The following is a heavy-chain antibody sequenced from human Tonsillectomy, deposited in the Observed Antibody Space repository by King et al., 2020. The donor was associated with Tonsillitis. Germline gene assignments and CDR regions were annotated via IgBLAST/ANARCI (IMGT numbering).Heavy chain of an antibody. Sequence: QVQLQQWGAGLLKPSETLSLTCGVYGGSFSGYSWTWIRQPPGKGLDWIGEINHSGSTNYNPSLKSRVTISVDTSKSQFSLKLSSVTAADTAVYYCARGFNDYVWGTYRPFDYWGQGALVTVSS. CDR1: GGSFSGYS. CDR2: INHSGST. CDR3: ARGFNDYVWGTYRPFDY. D-gene: IGHD3-16*02. V-gene: IGHV4-34*01. J-gene: IGHJ4*02.